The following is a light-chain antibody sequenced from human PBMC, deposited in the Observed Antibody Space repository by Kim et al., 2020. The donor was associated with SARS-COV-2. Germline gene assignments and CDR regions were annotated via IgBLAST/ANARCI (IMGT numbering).Light chain of an antibody. CDR3: NSRDSSGNHLV. Sequence: LAQTIRITIQGDRLRNYCASWYRQKPRQAPVVVIYGRNDRPSGIPDRFSGSNSGNTASLTITGAQAEDEANYYCNSRDSSGNHLVFGGGTQLTVL. CDR2: GRN. CDR1: RLRNYC. J-gene: IGLJ3*02. V-gene: IGLV3-19*01.